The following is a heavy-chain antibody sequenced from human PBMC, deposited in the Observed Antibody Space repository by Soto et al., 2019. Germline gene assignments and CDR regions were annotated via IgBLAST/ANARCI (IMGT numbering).Heavy chain of an antibody. Sequence: GGSLRLSCAASGFTFSSYAMHWVRQAPGKGLEWVAVISYDGSNKYYADSVKGRFTISRDNAKNSLSMQMNSVRVEDTAVYYSVRDGRQYYYSSGMGASWGQGNLVTVSS. J-gene: IGHJ1*01. D-gene: IGHD3-10*01. V-gene: IGHV3-30-3*01. CDR1: GFTFSSYA. CDR2: ISYDGSNK. CDR3: VRDGRQYYYSSGMGAS.